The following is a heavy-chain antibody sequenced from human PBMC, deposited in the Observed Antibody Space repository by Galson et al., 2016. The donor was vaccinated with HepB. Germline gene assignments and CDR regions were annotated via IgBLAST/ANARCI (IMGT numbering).Heavy chain of an antibody. D-gene: IGHD2-2*01. V-gene: IGHV3-7*05. CDR2: IKQDGSEK. CDR3: ARERFCSSATCYVGDAFHI. Sequence: SLRLSCAASGFTFSTYYMNWVRQPPGKGLEWVAGIKQDGSEKYYVDSVKGRFTISRDNAKNSLYVQMDSLRAEDTAVYFCARERFCSSATCYVGDAFHIGGQGTMVTVSS. CDR1: GFTFSTYY. J-gene: IGHJ3*02.